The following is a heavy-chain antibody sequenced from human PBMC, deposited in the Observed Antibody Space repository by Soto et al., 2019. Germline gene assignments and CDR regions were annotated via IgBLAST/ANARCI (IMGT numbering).Heavy chain of an antibody. Sequence: SETLSLTCTVSGGPISSGDYYWSWIRQPPGKGLEWIGYIYYSGSTYYNPSLKSRVTISVDTSKNQFSLKLSSVTAADTAVYYCAREEVPAAIEGGWFDPWGQGTLVTVSS. J-gene: IGHJ5*02. CDR1: GGPISSGDYY. CDR3: AREEVPAAIEGGWFDP. D-gene: IGHD2-2*02. CDR2: IYYSGST. V-gene: IGHV4-30-4*01.